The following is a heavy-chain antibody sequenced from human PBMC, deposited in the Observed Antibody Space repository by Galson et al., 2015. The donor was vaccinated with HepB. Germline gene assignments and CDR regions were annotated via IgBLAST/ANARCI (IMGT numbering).Heavy chain of an antibody. Sequence: SLRLSCAASGFTFSSYSMNWVRQAPGKGLEWVSSISSSSSYIYYADSVKGRFTISRDNAKNSLYLQMNSLRAEDTAVYYCARDHNRRGYSGYDHWYFDLWGRGTLVTVSS. J-gene: IGHJ2*01. D-gene: IGHD5-12*01. CDR3: ARDHNRRGYSGYDHWYFDL. CDR1: GFTFSSYS. CDR2: ISSSSSYI. V-gene: IGHV3-21*01.